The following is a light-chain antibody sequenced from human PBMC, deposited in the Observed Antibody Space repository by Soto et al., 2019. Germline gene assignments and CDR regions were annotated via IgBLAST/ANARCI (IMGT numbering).Light chain of an antibody. CDR2: AAS. Sequence: DIQMTQSPSFVSASVGDTVTITCRASQAISNWVAWYQQKPGKAPRRLIFAASNLHSGVPSRFSGSGSGKDFTLTISSLQPEDFATYYCQQADNFPRTFGGGTKVEIK. CDR3: QQADNFPRT. V-gene: IGKV1-12*01. J-gene: IGKJ4*01. CDR1: QAISNW.